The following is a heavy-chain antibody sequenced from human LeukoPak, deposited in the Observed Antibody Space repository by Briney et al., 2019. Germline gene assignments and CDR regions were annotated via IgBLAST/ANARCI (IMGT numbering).Heavy chain of an antibody. D-gene: IGHD4-11*01. CDR3: ARGKMSTVMYDY. CDR1: GFTFSDYS. J-gene: IGHJ4*02. V-gene: IGHV3-21*01. Sequence: GGSLRLSCAASGFTFSDYSMIWVRQAPGKGLEWVSSMSTSSSYIYYADSVKGRFTISRDNAKNSLYLQMNSLRAEDTALYYCARGKMSTVMYDYWGQGTLVTVSS. CDR2: MSTSSSYI.